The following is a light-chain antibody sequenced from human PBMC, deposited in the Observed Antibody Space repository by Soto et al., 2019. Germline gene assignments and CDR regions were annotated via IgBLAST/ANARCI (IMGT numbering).Light chain of an antibody. CDR1: SSDVGGYKY. CDR3: GTWDSSLSAEV. Sequence: QSALTQPASVSGSPGQSITVSCTGTSSDVGGYKYVSWYQQLPGTAPKLLIYDNNKRPSGIPDRFSGSKSGTSATLGITGLQTGDEADYYCGTWDSSLSAEVFGTGTKLTVL. J-gene: IGLJ1*01. CDR2: DNN. V-gene: IGLV1-51*01.